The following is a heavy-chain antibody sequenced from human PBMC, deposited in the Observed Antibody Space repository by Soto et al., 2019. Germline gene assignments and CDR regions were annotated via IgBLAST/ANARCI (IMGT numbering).Heavy chain of an antibody. Sequence: QVQLQESGPGLVRPSETLSLTCTVSGGSISRNSWSWIRQPPGKGLEWIGYVYHDGTTDYSPSLKSQATISVDTSKDQFSLKLNSVTAADSAFYYSARHATASRYYYSMDVWGKGTTVTVSS. V-gene: IGHV4-59*08. CDR3: ARHATASRYYYSMDV. J-gene: IGHJ6*03. CDR1: GGSISRNS. CDR2: VYHDGTT. D-gene: IGHD6-6*01.